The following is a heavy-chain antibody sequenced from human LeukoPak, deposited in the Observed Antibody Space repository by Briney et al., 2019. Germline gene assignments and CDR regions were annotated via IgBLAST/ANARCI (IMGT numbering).Heavy chain of an antibody. CDR3: ARDRPPGIAVAATFN. V-gene: IGHV3-74*01. D-gene: IGHD6-19*01. J-gene: IGHJ4*02. Sequence: GGSLRLSCAASGFTFSSYAMTWVRQAPGKGLVWVSRINSDGSSTSYADSVKGRFTISRDNAKNTLYLQMNSLRAEDTAVYYCARDRPPGIAVAATFNWGQGTLVTVSS. CDR1: GFTFSSYA. CDR2: INSDGSST.